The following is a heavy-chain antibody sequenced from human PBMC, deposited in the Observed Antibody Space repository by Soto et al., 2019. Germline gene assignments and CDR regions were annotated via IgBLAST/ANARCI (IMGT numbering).Heavy chain of an antibody. V-gene: IGHV1-69*13. J-gene: IGHJ3*02. Sequence: ASVKVSCKASGGTFSSYAISWVRQAPGQGLEWMGGIIPIFGTANYAQKFQGRVTITADESTSTAYMELSSLRSEDTAVYYCARHPGGGYYDSSGYYYGYSNQAFDIWGQGTMVTVSS. CDR1: GGTFSSYA. D-gene: IGHD3-22*01. CDR3: ARHPGGGYYDSSGYYYGYSNQAFDI. CDR2: IIPIFGTA.